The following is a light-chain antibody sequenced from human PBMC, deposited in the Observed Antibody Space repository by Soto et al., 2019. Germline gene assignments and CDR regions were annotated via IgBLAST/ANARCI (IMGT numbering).Light chain of an antibody. J-gene: IGKJ2*01. CDR1: QSIGTW. CDR3: QEYNSYPYT. Sequence: DIQITQYPSTLSASVGDIITITCRASQSIGTWLAWYQQKPGKAPKLPIYKTSSLESGVPSRVSGHGLGTYISLTISSLQPDEFTTYYCQEYNSYPYTFGQGTNLEIK. CDR2: KTS. V-gene: IGKV1-5*03.